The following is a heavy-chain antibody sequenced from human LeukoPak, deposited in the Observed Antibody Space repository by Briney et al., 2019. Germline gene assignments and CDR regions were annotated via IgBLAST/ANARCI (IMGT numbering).Heavy chain of an antibody. J-gene: IGHJ4*02. V-gene: IGHV3-7*01. CDR1: GFTFGSYW. CDR2: IEQDGSEK. CDR3: ARGLSTWFGESTHDY. D-gene: IGHD3-10*01. Sequence: GGSLRLSCAASGFTFGSYWMSWVRQAPGNGLEWVANIEQDGSEKYYVGSVKGRFTISRDNAKNSLYLQMNSLRVEDTAVYYCARGLSTWFGESTHDYWGQGTLVTVSS.